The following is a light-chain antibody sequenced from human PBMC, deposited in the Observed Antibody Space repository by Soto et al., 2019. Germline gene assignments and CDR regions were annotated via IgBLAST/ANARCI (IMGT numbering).Light chain of an antibody. J-gene: IGLJ2*01. V-gene: IGLV1-40*01. CDR2: GNS. CDR1: SSNIGAGYD. CDR3: HAYPSSLRTSL. Sequence: QSVLTQPPSVSGAPGQRVTISCTGSSSNIGAGYDVHWYQLLPGTAPKLLIYGNSNRPSGVPDRFSGSKSGTSASLAITGLLAGDEVDYYCHAYPSSLRTSLFGGGTKLTVL.